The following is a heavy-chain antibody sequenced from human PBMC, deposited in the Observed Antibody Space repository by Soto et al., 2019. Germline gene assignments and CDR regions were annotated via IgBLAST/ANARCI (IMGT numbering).Heavy chain of an antibody. D-gene: IGHD3-22*01. J-gene: IGHJ4*02. CDR2: ISYDGSNK. V-gene: IGHV3-30-3*01. CDR3: ASDSYYYDSSGYPAPVDY. Sequence: LSLTCTVSGGSISSSSYYWGWIRQPPGKGLEWVAVISYDGSNKYYADSVKGRFTISRDNSKNTLYLQMNSLRAEDTAVYYCASDSYYYDSSGYPAPVDYWGQGTLVTVPQ. CDR1: GGSISSSS.